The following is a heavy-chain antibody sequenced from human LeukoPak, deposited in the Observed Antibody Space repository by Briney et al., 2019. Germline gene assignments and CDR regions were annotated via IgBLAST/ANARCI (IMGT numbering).Heavy chain of an antibody. V-gene: IGHV4-59*01. CDR1: GGSISSYY. Sequence: PSETLSLTCTVSGGSISSYYWSWIRQPPGKGLEWIGYIYYSGSTNYNPSLKSRVTISVDTSKNQFSLKLSSVPAADTAVYYCARGSLVRSYYYYYYYMDVWGKGTTVTISS. CDR2: IYYSGST. J-gene: IGHJ6*03. CDR3: ARGSLVRSYYYYYYYMDV. D-gene: IGHD2-2*01.